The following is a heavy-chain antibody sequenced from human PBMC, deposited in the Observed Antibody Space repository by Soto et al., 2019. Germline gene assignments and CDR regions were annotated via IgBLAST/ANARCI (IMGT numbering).Heavy chain of an antibody. Sequence: GGSLRLSCTVSGFIFNNYAMHWARQTPGKGLEWVSGIRWSGNSVGYANSVKGQITTSRDNAENSLYLQMNSLRPEDTAVYYCTKDMXGAAAGSSYYLYNDMDVWGQGTTVTVSS. V-gene: IGHV3-9*01. CDR3: TKDMXGAAAGSSYYLYNDMDV. CDR2: IRWSGNSV. CDR1: GFIFNNYA. J-gene: IGHJ6*02. D-gene: IGHD3-10*01.